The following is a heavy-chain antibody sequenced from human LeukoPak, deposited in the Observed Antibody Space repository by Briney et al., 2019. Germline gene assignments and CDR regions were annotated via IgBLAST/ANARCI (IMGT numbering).Heavy chain of an antibody. V-gene: IGHV4-59*12. CDR3: ARASGSGSYTRPLTY. D-gene: IGHD3-10*01. Sequence: SETLSLTCTVSGGSISSYYWSWIRQPPGKGLEWIGYIYYSGSTYYNPSLKSRVTISVDTSKNQFSLKLSSVTAADTAVYYCARASGSGSYTRPLTYWGQGTLVTVSS. CDR2: IYYSGST. J-gene: IGHJ4*02. CDR1: GGSISSYY.